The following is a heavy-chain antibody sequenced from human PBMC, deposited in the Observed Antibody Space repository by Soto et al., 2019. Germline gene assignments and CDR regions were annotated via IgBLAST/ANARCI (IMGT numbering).Heavy chain of an antibody. Sequence: GGSLRLSCAASGFTFNNAWMSLVRQAPGKGLEWVGRIKGEADGGTTDYAAPVKGRITISRDHSKDTLYLRMNSLKTEDTAVYYCTTGLSNGYYNFDYWGQGT. CDR3: TTGLSNGYYNFDY. CDR2: IKGEADGGTT. J-gene: IGHJ4*02. D-gene: IGHD3-22*01. V-gene: IGHV3-15*01. CDR1: GFTFNNAW.